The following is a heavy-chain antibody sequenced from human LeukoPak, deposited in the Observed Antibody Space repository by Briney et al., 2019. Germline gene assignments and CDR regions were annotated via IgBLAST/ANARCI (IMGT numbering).Heavy chain of an antibody. D-gene: IGHD1-14*01. Sequence: SETLSLTCAVYGGSFSGYYWSWIRQPPGKGLEWIGEINHSGSTNYNPSLKSRVTISVDTSKSQFSLKLSSVTAADTAVYYCARVITTGDYYWGQGTLVTVSS. CDR2: INHSGST. CDR3: ARVITTGDYY. J-gene: IGHJ4*02. CDR1: GGSFSGYY. V-gene: IGHV4-34*01.